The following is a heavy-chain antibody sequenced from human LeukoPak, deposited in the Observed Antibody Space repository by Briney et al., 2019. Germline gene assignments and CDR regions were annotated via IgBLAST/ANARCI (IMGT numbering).Heavy chain of an antibody. J-gene: IGHJ4*02. V-gene: IGHV4-30-4*01. Sequence: SSETLSLTCTVSGGSISSGDYYWSWIRQPPGKGLEWIGYIYYSGSTYYNPSLKSRVTISVDMSKNQFSLKLSSVTAADTAVYYCARVIFLEWFTDYWGQGTLVTVSS. D-gene: IGHD3-3*01. CDR1: GGSISSGDYY. CDR3: ARVIFLEWFTDY. CDR2: IYYSGST.